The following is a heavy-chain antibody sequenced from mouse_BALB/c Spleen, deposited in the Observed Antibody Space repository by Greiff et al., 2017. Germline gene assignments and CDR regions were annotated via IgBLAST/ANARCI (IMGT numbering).Heavy chain of an antibody. CDR1: GYTFSSYW. D-gene: IGHD2-1*01. J-gene: IGHJ2*01. CDR2: IFPGSGST. V-gene: IGHV1-9*01. CDR3: ARGDYGNGY. Sequence: VQGVESGAELMKPGASVKISCKATGYTFSSYWIEWVKQRPGHGLEWLGEIFPGSGSTNYNGKFKGKATFTADTSSNTAYMQLSSLTSEDSAVYYCARGDYGNGYWGQGTTLTVSS.